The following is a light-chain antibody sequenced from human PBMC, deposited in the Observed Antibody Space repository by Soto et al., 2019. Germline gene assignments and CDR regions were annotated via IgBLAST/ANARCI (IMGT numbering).Light chain of an antibody. Sequence: QSVLTQSPSASGTPGQRVTISCSGTTSNIGSNTVNWYQHLPGTAPKLLIYRTDQRPSGIPDRFSGSKYGTSASLDISGLQSEDEADYYCTSWDGSLDGRVFGGGTQLTVL. CDR3: TSWDGSLDGRV. CDR1: TSNIGSNT. J-gene: IGLJ3*02. CDR2: RTD. V-gene: IGLV1-44*01.